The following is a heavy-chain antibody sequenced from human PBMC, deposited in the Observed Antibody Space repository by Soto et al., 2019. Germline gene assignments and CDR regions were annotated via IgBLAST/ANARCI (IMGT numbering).Heavy chain of an antibody. V-gene: IGHV3-23*01. CDR1: GFTFSTYA. Sequence: PGGSLRLSCAASGFTFSTYALSWVRQSPGKGLEWVSAISANGQGIYYAGSVRGRFTISRDNSKNPIFLHMDSLRAEDTAVYYCAKDRNYPRDQFHYWGQGTLVTVS. CDR2: ISANGQGI. D-gene: IGHD1-7*01. CDR3: AKDRNYPRDQFHY. J-gene: IGHJ4*02.